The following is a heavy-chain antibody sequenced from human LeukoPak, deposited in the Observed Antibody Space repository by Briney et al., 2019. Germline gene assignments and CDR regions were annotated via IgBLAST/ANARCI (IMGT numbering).Heavy chain of an antibody. V-gene: IGHV1-46*01. Sequence: ASVKVSCKASGYTFTSYYMHWVRQAPGQGLEWMGIINPSGGSTSYAQKFQGRVTMTRDTSTSTVYMELSSLRSEDTAVYYCASSHSDYDSSVYWGQGTLVTVSS. CDR2: INPSGGST. D-gene: IGHD3-22*01. CDR3: ASSHSDYDSSVY. CDR1: GYTFTSYY. J-gene: IGHJ4*02.